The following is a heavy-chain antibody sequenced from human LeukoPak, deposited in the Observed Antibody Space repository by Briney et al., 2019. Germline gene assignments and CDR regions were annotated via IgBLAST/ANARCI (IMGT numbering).Heavy chain of an antibody. CDR1: GYAFTGYY. CDR2: INPNSGGT. Sequence: ASVKVSCKASGYAFTGYYMHWVRQAPGQGLEWMGWINPNSGGTNYAQKFQGRVTMTRDTSISTAYMELSRLRSDDTAVYYCARDLEGYCSSTSCNLPPGYYFDYWGQGTLVTVSS. CDR3: ARDLEGYCSSTSCNLPPGYYFDY. J-gene: IGHJ4*02. V-gene: IGHV1-2*02. D-gene: IGHD2-2*01.